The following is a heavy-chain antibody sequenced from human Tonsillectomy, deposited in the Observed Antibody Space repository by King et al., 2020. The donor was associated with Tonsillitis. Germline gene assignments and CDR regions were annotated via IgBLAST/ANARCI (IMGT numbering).Heavy chain of an antibody. CDR3: VRDASSGNYYFHY. V-gene: IGHV3-7*01. CDR2: INEDGSKK. D-gene: IGHD6-19*01. J-gene: IGHJ4*01. Sequence: CAASGFTFSNYWMSWVFQAPGNGLERFANINEDGSKKCDVDYEEGRFTVSRDTAKNSLYLQMHSLRDEDTAVYYCVRDASSGNYYFHYCGQGTLVTVSS. CDR1: GFTFSNYW.